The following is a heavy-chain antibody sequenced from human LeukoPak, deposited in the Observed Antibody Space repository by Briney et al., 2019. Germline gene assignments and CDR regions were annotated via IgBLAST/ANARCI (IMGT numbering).Heavy chain of an antibody. D-gene: IGHD1-26*01. Sequence: PGGSLRLSCAASGLTFSNAWMSWVRQAPGKGLEWVGRIKSKTDGGTTDYGAPVKGRFIISRDDSKNTLYLQMNGLKIEDTAVYYCITDPGEWEPIWGQGTMVTVSS. CDR2: IKSKTDGGTT. CDR3: ITDPGEWEPI. J-gene: IGHJ3*02. V-gene: IGHV3-15*01. CDR1: GLTFSNAW.